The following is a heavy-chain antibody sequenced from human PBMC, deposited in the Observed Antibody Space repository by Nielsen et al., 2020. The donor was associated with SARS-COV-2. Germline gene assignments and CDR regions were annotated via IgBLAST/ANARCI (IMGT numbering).Heavy chain of an antibody. D-gene: IGHD6-13*01. J-gene: IGHJ6*02. V-gene: IGHV3-11*04. CDR2: ISSSGSTI. CDR1: GFTFSDYY. Sequence: SLKISCAASGFTFSDYYMSWIRQAPGKGLEWVSYISSSGSTIYYADSVKGRFTISRDNAKTSLYLQMNSLRADDTAVYYCARARAGIAADYYYYYGMDVWGQGTTVTVSS. CDR3: ARARAGIAADYYYYYGMDV.